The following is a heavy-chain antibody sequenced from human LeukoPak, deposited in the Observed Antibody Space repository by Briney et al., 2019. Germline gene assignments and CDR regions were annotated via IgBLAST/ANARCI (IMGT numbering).Heavy chain of an antibody. Sequence: GGPLRLSCAASGFTFSDYSMSWVRQAPGKGLEWVSSISSSSSSIYYADSVKGRFTISRDNAKNSLYLQMNSLRAEDTAVYYCARASGDIVETATMGSYWGQGTLVTVSS. D-gene: IGHD5-18*01. CDR2: ISSSSSSI. J-gene: IGHJ4*02. CDR3: ARASGDIVETATMGSY. CDR1: GFTFSDYS. V-gene: IGHV3-21*01.